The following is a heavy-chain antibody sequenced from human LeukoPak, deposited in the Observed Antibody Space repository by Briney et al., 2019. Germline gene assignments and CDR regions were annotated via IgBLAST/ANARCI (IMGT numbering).Heavy chain of an antibody. CDR1: RGTFSSYA. V-gene: IGHV1-69*13. J-gene: IGHJ5*02. CDR3: ARDRGYSSSWTPGFDP. CDR2: IIPIFGTA. D-gene: IGHD6-13*01. Sequence: SVKVSCKASRGTFSSYAISWVRQAPGQGLEWMGGIIPIFGTANYAQKFQGRVTITADESTSTAYMELSSLRSEDTAVYYCARDRGYSSSWTPGFDPWGQGTLVAVSS.